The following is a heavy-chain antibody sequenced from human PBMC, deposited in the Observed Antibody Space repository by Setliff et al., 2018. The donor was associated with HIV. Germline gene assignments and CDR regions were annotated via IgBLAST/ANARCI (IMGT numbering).Heavy chain of an antibody. Sequence: SETLSLTCSVSGGSISSGGHYWNWIRQHPGRGLEWIGYISNSGSTYYNPSLKGRLTISVDPSKNHFSLNLTSVTAADTAVYYCAGVPSGLWFGEWGNWGQGTLVTVSS. V-gene: IGHV4-31*03. CDR2: ISNSGST. CDR1: GGSISSGGHY. J-gene: IGHJ4*02. CDR3: AGVPSGLWFGEWGN. D-gene: IGHD3-10*01.